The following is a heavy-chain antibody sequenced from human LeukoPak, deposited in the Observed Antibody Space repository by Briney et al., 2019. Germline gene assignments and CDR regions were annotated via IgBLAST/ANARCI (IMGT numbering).Heavy chain of an antibody. V-gene: IGHV4-4*07. CDR1: GDSISNNY. D-gene: IGHD3-10*01. Sequence: SETLSLTCSVSGDSISNNYWTWIRQPAGKGLEWIGRIYFSGSTNYNPSLKSRVTMSVDTSKNQFSLKLSSLTAADTAVYYCAKHYMGSSYNHGLDCWGQGTLVTVSS. CDR2: IYFSGST. J-gene: IGHJ4*02. CDR3: AKHYMGSSYNHGLDC.